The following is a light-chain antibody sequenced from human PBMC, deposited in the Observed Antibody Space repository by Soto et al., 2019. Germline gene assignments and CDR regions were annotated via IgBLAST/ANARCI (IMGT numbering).Light chain of an antibody. Sequence: QSVLTQAPSASGSPGQSVTISCTGTSSDVGGYNFVSWYQQYPSKAPKLIIYEVTKRPSAVPDRFSGSKSGNTASLTVSGLQTDDEADYYCSSYGGSNNFVFGTGTKVTVL. CDR3: SSYGGSNNFV. CDR1: SSDVGGYNF. V-gene: IGLV2-8*01. J-gene: IGLJ1*01. CDR2: EVT.